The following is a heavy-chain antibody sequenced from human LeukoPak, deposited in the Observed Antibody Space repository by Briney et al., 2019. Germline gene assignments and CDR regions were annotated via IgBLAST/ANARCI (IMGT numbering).Heavy chain of an antibody. CDR1: GFNFRHAA. CDR3: VKDIELSA. J-gene: IGHJ3*01. CDR2: ISFSGDNA. Sequence: GGSLRLSCAVSGFNFRHAAMTWVRQVPGKALEWVGLISFSGDNAYYADSVKGRFTISRDNSNESLSLHMNSLRVEDTAMYYCVKDIELSAWGLGTMVTVSS. D-gene: IGHD3-16*02. V-gene: IGHV3-23*01.